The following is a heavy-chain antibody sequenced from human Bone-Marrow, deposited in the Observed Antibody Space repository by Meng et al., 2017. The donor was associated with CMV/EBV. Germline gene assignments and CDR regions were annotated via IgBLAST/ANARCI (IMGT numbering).Heavy chain of an antibody. Sequence: KVSCKGSGYSFTSYWIGWVRQMPGKGLEWMGIIYPGDSDTRYSPSFQGRVTISADKSISTAYLQWSSLKASDTAMYYCARGPLDIVVVPAVPPYYFDYWGQGTLVTVSS. D-gene: IGHD2-2*01. CDR2: IYPGDSDT. V-gene: IGHV5-51*01. CDR1: GYSFTSYW. CDR3: ARGPLDIVVVPAVPPYYFDY. J-gene: IGHJ4*02.